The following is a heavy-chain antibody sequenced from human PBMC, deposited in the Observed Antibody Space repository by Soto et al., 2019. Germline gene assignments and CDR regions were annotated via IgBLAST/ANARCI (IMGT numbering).Heavy chain of an antibody. Sequence: ASVKVSCKASGYTFTSYGISWVRQAPGQGLEWMGWISAYNGNTNYAQKLQGRVTMTTDTSTSTAYMELRSLRSDDTAVYYCARNIMISFGGVIVPALFDYSGPGTLVTVSS. CDR3: ARNIMISFGGVIVPALFDY. D-gene: IGHD3-16*02. CDR1: GYTFTSYG. V-gene: IGHV1-18*01. J-gene: IGHJ4*02. CDR2: ISAYNGNT.